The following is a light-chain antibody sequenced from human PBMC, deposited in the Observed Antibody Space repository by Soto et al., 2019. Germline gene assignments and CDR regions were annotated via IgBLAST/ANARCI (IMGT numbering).Light chain of an antibody. CDR3: QQYNSYPYT. V-gene: IGKV1-5*03. CDR1: QSISSW. CDR2: KAS. J-gene: IGKJ2*01. Sequence: DIQMTXSPSTLSASXXXXVTITCRASQSISSWLAWYQQKPGKAPKLLIYKASSLESGVPSRFSGSGSGTEFTLTISSLQPDDFATYYCQQYNSYPYTFGQGTKLEIK.